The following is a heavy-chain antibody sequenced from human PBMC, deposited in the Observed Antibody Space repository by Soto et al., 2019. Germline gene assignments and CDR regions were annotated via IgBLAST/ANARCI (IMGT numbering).Heavy chain of an antibody. CDR2: IIPIFGTA. CDR3: ARAMNDNYCCGMDL. V-gene: IGHV1-69*12. D-gene: IGHD3-22*01. Sequence: QVQLVQSGAEVKKPGSPVKVSCKASGGTFSRYGISWVRQAPGQGLEWMGGIIPIFGTANYAQKFQGRVTSTADESTSTAYTELSSLRSEATAVYYCARAMNDNYCCGMDLWGQGTTVTVSS. J-gene: IGHJ6*02. CDR1: GGTFSRYG.